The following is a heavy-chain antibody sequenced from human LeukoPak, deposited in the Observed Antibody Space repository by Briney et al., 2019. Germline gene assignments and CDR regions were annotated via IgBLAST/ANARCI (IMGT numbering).Heavy chain of an antibody. J-gene: IGHJ4*02. D-gene: IGHD3-9*01. Sequence: PGGSLRLSCAASGFTFSNYVMSWVRQMPGKGLEWMGMIYPGDSDTIYSPSFQGQVTISADKSISTAYLQWSSLKASETAVYYCARRGYDLLTGYYLNFWGQGTLVTVSS. CDR1: GFTFSNYV. V-gene: IGHV5-51*01. CDR3: ARRGYDLLTGYYLNF. CDR2: IYPGDSDT.